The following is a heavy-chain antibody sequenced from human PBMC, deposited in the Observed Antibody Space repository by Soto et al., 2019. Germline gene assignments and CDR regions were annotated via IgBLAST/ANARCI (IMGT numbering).Heavy chain of an antibody. Sequence: AGSLSLSCAASGFAFSRYAMSSVRQPPGKGLEWVSAISCSGGSTYYADSVKGRFTISRDNSKNTLYLQMNSLRAEDTAVYYCAILYGANGVDYWAQGTLVTGSA. J-gene: IGHJ4*02. D-gene: IGHD4-17*01. CDR3: AILYGANGVDY. CDR1: GFAFSRYA. V-gene: IGHV3-23*01. CDR2: ISCSGGST.